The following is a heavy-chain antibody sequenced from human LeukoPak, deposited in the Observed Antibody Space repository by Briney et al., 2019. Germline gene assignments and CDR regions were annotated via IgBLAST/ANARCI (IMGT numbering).Heavy chain of an antibody. D-gene: IGHD2-21*02. CDR1: GGTFSSYA. CDR3: ATDLNCGGDCFGFDP. Sequence: SVKVSCKASGGTFSSYAISWVRQAPGQGLEWMGRIIPIFGTANYAQKFQGRVTMTEDTSTDTAYMELSSLRSEDTAVYYCATDLNCGGDCFGFDPWGQGTLVTVSS. J-gene: IGHJ5*02. V-gene: IGHV1-69*06. CDR2: IIPIFGTA.